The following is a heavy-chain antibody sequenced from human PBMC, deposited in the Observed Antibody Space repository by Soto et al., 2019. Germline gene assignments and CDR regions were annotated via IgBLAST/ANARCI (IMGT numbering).Heavy chain of an antibody. V-gene: IGHV1-69*13. CDR3: ARHFVGPGGKDYHYYYGMAV. Sequence: GAAVKPSCKAFRDTLRTSAISWVRQAPGQGLEWLGGIMPMLGTTSYAQKFNGRVTITADDSTTTAYMELSSLRSDDTAVYYCARHFVGPGGKDYHYYYGMAVWGQGTAVTVSS. CDR1: RDTLRTSA. J-gene: IGHJ6*02. D-gene: IGHD2-21*01. CDR2: IMPMLGTT.